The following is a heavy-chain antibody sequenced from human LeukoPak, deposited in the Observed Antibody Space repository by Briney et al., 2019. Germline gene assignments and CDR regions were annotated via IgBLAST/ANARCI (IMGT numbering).Heavy chain of an antibody. Sequence: EASVKVSCKASGYTFTDYYMHWVRQAPGKGLEWMGWINPNSGGTNYAQKFQGRVTMTRDTSISTAYMELSRLRSDDTAVFYCAREEVIAAAGPTLDYSGHGALVTVSS. CDR3: AREEVIAAAGPTLDY. CDR2: INPNSGGT. J-gene: IGHJ4*01. CDR1: GYTFTDYY. V-gene: IGHV1-2*02. D-gene: IGHD6-13*01.